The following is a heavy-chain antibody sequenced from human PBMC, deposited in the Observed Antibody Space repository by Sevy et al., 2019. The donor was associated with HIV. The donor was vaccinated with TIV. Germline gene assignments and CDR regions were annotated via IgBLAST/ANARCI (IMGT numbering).Heavy chain of an antibody. CDR2: INPNSGAT. CDR3: ARDLIEYQMLTFDY. D-gene: IGHD3-16*01. V-gene: IGHV1-2*02. J-gene: IGHJ4*02. Sequence: ASVKVSCKASGYTFTNYYIHWVRQAPGQGLEWMGWINPNSGATNYAQKFQGRVTMTRDTSISTASMELGRLRSDDTALFYCARDLIEYQMLTFDYWGQGTLVTVSS. CDR1: GYTFTNYY.